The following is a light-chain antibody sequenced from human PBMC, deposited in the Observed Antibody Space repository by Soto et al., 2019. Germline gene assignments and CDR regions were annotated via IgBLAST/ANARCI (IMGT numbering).Light chain of an antibody. J-gene: IGKJ2*03. CDR3: QQYKSYSSS. CDR2: KAS. V-gene: IGKV1-5*03. Sequence: DIQMTQSPSTLSTSVGDRVTITCRASQSISNWLAWYQQKPGKAPKLLIYKASTLESGVPSRFSSSGSGTEFTLTISSLQPDDFATYYCQQYKSYSSSFGQGTKLEIK. CDR1: QSISNW.